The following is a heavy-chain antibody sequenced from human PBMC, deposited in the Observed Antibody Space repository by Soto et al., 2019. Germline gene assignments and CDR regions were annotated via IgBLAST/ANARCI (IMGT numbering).Heavy chain of an antibody. CDR1: GFTFSSYA. CDR3: ARVETCSSTSCYSVFDY. J-gene: IGHJ4*02. D-gene: IGHD2-2*01. V-gene: IGHV3-23*01. CDR2: ISGSGGST. Sequence: GGSLRLSCAASGFTFSSYAMSWVRQAPGKGLEWVSAISGSGGSTTYADSVKGRFTISRDNAKNTLYLQMNSLRAEDTAVYYCARVETCSSTSCYSVFDYWGQGTLVTVSS.